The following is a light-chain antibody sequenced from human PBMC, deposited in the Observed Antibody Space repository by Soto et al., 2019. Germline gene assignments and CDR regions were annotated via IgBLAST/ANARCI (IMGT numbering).Light chain of an antibody. V-gene: IGLV2-8*01. CDR2: EVS. J-gene: IGLJ1*01. CDR1: SSDVGGYNF. CDR3: SSYAGSSNFYV. Sequence: HSALTQPPSASGSPGQSVTISCTGTSSDVGGYNFVSWYQQHPGRAPKLMIYEVSKRPSGVPDRFSGSKSGNTASLTVSGLQAEDEADYYCSSYAGSSNFYVFGTGTKVTVL.